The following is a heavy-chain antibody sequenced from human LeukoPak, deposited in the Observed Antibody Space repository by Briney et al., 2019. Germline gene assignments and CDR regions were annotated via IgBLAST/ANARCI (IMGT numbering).Heavy chain of an antibody. V-gene: IGHV6-1*01. D-gene: IGHD1-26*01. Sequence: SQTLSLTCAISGDSVSSNSDAWNWIRQSPSRGLEWLGRTYYRSKWYYDYAVAVKSRISINPDTSKNQFSQQLSSVTPEDTAVYYCARDPVGGSTIFDYWGQGTLVTVSS. CDR3: ARDPVGGSTIFDY. CDR2: TYYRSKWYY. CDR1: GDSVSSNSDA. J-gene: IGHJ4*02.